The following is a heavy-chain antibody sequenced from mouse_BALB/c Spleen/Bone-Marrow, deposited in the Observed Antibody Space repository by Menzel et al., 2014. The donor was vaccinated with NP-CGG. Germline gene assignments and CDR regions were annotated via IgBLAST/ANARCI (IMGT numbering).Heavy chain of an antibody. Sequence: VQLQQPGPDLVKPSQSLSLTCTVTGYYITSGYSWHWIRQFPGNKLEWMGYIHYSGSTNYNPSLKGRISITRDTSKNQFFLQLNSVTTEDTATYYCARSDYDAWFAYWGQGTLVTVSA. CDR1: GYYITSGYS. D-gene: IGHD2-4*01. CDR2: IHYSGST. V-gene: IGHV3-1*02. J-gene: IGHJ3*01. CDR3: ARSDYDAWFAY.